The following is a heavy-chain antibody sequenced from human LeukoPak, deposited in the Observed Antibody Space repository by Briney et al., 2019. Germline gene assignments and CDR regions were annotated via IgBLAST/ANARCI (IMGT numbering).Heavy chain of an antibody. CDR2: IGGSGVNI. CDR3: TISEYYGSN. Sequence: PGGSLRLSCAASGFTFSSYAMSWVRQAPGKGLEWVSAIGGSGVNIYYADSVKGRFTISRDNSKKTLYLQMNSLGVEDTAVYYCTISEYYGSNWGQGTLVTVSA. D-gene: IGHD3-10*01. CDR1: GFTFSSYA. J-gene: IGHJ4*02. V-gene: IGHV3-23*01.